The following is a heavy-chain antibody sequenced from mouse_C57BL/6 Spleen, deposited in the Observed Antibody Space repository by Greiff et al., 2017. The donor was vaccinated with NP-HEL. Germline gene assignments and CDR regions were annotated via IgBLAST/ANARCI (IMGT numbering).Heavy chain of an antibody. CDR3: ARYGFDY. Sequence: QVQLQQSDAELVKPGASVKISCTVSGYTFTDPSIHWLKQSPEQGLAWIGYIYPRDGCTTYNEKFKGKSTLTTNKSSSTAYMKLNSLTSEDSAVYFCARYGFDYWGQGTTLTVSA. J-gene: IGHJ2*01. CDR2: IYPRDGCT. D-gene: IGHD1-1*02. V-gene: IGHV1-78*01. CDR1: GYTFTDPS.